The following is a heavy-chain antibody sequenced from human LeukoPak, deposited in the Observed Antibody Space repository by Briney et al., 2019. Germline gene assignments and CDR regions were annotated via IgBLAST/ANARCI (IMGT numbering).Heavy chain of an antibody. CDR3: GNLDTSMGY. Sequence: GGSLRLSCAASGFTFSSYWMHWVRQAPGKGLVWVSRINSDGSSTSYADSVKGRFTISRDNAKNTLYPQMNSLRAEDTAMYYCGNLDTSMGYWGQGTLVTVSS. J-gene: IGHJ4*02. D-gene: IGHD5-18*01. CDR1: GFTFSSYW. V-gene: IGHV3-74*01. CDR2: INSDGSST.